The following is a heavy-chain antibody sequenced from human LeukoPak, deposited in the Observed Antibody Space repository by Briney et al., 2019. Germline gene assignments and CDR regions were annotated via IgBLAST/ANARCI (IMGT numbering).Heavy chain of an antibody. CDR3: ARKSRSDAFDI. J-gene: IGHJ3*02. V-gene: IGHV1-69*05. Sequence: SVKVSCKASGYTFTSYGISWVRQAPGQGLEWMGGIIPIFGTANYAQKFQGRVTITTDESTSTAYMELSSLRSEDTAVYYCARKSRSDAFDIWGQETMVTVSS. CDR2: IIPIFGTA. CDR1: GYTFTSYG.